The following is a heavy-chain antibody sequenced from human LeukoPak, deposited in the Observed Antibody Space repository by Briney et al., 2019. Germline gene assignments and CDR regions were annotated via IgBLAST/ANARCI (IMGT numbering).Heavy chain of an antibody. CDR1: GFTFSNLS. CDR3: VSDNPSTSSICDY. J-gene: IGHJ4*02. V-gene: IGHV3-21*01. CDR2: ISTNDYDI. D-gene: IGHD6-6*01. Sequence: GGSLRLPCAASGFTFSNLSVDWVRQAPGKGLEWVSSISTNDYDIYYADSVRGRFTISRDNAKNSLYLQMNSLRAEDTAMYYCVSDNPSTSSICDYWGQGTLVTVSS.